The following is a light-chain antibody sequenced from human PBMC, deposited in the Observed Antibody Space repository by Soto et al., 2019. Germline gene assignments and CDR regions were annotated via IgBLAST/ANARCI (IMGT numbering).Light chain of an antibody. CDR2: AAS. CDR1: KSISSH. Sequence: DIQMTQSPSSLSASIGDRVTITCRASKSISSHLNWYQQKPGKAPKLLIYAASSFQSGVPSRFSGSGSGTDFTLTITSLQPEDFATYYCQQSHITPWTFGQGTKLEIK. J-gene: IGKJ1*01. CDR3: QQSHITPWT. V-gene: IGKV1-39*01.